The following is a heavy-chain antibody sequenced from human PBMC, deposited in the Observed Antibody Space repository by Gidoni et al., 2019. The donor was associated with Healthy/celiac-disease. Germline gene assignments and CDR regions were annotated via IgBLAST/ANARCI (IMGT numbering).Heavy chain of an antibody. CDR3: ASMRGADTAMAPFDY. Sequence: GGGVVQPGRSLRLSCAASGFTFSSYGMHWVRQAPGKGLEWVAVIWYDGSNKYYADSVKGRFTISRDNSKNTLYLQMNSLRAEDTAVYYCASMRGADTAMAPFDYWGQGTLVTVSS. CDR1: GFTFSSYG. V-gene: IGHV3-33*01. D-gene: IGHD5-18*01. CDR2: IWYDGSNK. J-gene: IGHJ4*02.